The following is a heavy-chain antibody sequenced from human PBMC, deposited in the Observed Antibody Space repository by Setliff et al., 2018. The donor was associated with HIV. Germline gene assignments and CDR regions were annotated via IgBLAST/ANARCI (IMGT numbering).Heavy chain of an antibody. CDR1: GGSISNSRYY. CDR2: IYHSGST. Sequence: SETLSLTCTVSGGSISNSRYYWSWIRQPPGKGLEWIGSIYHSGSTYYNPSLKSRVTISVDTSKNQFSLKLSSVTAADTAVYYCARSVGYSYGTGYWGQGTLVTVSS. CDR3: ARSVGYSYGTGY. J-gene: IGHJ4*02. V-gene: IGHV4-39*07. D-gene: IGHD5-18*01.